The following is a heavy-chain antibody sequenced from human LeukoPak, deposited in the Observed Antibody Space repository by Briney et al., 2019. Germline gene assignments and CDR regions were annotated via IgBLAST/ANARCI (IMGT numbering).Heavy chain of an antibody. CDR1: GFTFSSYW. V-gene: IGHV3-74*01. Sequence: GGSLRLSCAASGFTFSSYWMHWVRQAPGKGLVWVSRINSDGSSTSYADSAKGRFTISRDNAKNTLYLQMNSLRAEDTAVYYCARGGAAAEHYFDYWGQGTLVTVSS. D-gene: IGHD6-13*01. CDR3: ARGGAAAEHYFDY. CDR2: INSDGSST. J-gene: IGHJ4*02.